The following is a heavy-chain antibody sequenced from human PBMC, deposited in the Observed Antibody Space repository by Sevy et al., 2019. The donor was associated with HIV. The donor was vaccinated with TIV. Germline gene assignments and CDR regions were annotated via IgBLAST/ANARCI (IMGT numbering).Heavy chain of an antibody. CDR1: GGSITSLY. Sequence: SETLSLTCTVSGGSITSLYWNWIRQPPGKGLEWIANIYYNGHIHYNPSLKSRVTLSLDTSNNQFSLRLSSGTAADTAMYYWPGENAWGRGYSWGQGTLVTVSS. CDR3: PGENAWGRGYS. J-gene: IGHJ4*02. D-gene: IGHD1-26*01. V-gene: IGHV4-59*08. CDR2: IYYNGHI.